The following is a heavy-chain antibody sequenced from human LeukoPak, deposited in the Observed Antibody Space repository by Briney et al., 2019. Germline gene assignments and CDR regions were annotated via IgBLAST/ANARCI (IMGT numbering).Heavy chain of an antibody. D-gene: IGHD2-2*01. CDR3: ARRQGCSSTSCPPDY. Sequence: GESLKISCRGSGYSFTTYWIGWVRQMPGKGLEWMGIIYPGDSDTRYTPSFQGQVTMSADKSINTAYLQWSSLKASDIAMYYCARRQGCSSTSCPPDYWGQGTLVTVSP. J-gene: IGHJ4*02. CDR2: IYPGDSDT. V-gene: IGHV5-51*01. CDR1: GYSFTTYW.